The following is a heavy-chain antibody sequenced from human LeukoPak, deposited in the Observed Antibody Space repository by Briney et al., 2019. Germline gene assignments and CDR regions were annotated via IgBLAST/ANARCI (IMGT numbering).Heavy chain of an antibody. J-gene: IGHJ4*02. V-gene: IGHV4-61*05. CDR3: ARLGDY. CDR2: IYYSGST. Sequence: SETLSLTCTVSGGSISSSSYYWSWIRQPPGKGLEWIGYIYYSGSTNYNPSLKSRVTISVDTSKNQFSLKLSSVTAADTAVYYCARLGDYWGQGTLVTVSS. CDR1: GGSISSSSYY. D-gene: IGHD7-27*01.